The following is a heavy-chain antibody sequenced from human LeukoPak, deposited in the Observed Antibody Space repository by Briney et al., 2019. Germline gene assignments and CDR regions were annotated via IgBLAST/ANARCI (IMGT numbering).Heavy chain of an antibody. CDR2: ICYSGTT. Sequence: PSGTLSLTCAVSGGSISSSNWWSWVRQPPGQGLEWIGYICYSGTTYYNPSLKSRVTISVDMSENQFSLKLSSVTAADTAVYYCANYGAGTYRFDPWGQGTLVTVSS. D-gene: IGHD3-10*01. V-gene: IGHV4-4*02. CDR1: GGSISSSNW. CDR3: ANYGAGTYRFDP. J-gene: IGHJ5*02.